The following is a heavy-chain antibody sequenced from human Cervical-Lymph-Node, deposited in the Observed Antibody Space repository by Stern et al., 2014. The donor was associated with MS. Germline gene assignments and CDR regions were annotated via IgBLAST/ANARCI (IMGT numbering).Heavy chain of an antibody. CDR1: GFSLSTSGVG. CDR3: AHTTVTFDEAYGLDV. CDR2: IYWDYDE. Sequence: QVTLKESGPTLVKPTQTLTLTCTFSGFSLSTSGVGVGWIRQPPGKALEWLAGIYWDYDERYSPSLESRLTITKDTAKNQVVLTMANMDPVDTATYFCAHTTVTFDEAYGLDVWGPGTTVTVS. J-gene: IGHJ6*02. V-gene: IGHV2-5*02. D-gene: IGHD4-17*01.